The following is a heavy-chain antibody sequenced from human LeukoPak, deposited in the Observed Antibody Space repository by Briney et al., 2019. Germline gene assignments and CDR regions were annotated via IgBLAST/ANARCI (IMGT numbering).Heavy chain of an antibody. CDR2: ISAYNGNT. J-gene: IGHJ6*03. CDR1: GYTFTSYG. D-gene: IGHD2/OR15-2a*01. V-gene: IGHV1-18*01. CDR3: AKDDRYFYYYYYMDV. Sequence: GASVKVSCKASGYTFTSYGISWVRQAPGQGLEWMGWISAYNGNTNYAQKLQGRVPMTTDTSTSTAYMELRSLRSDDTAVYYCAKDDRYFYYYYYMDVWGKGTTVTVSS.